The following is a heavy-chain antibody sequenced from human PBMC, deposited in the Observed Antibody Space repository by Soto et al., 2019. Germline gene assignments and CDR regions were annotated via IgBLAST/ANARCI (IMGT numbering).Heavy chain of an antibody. J-gene: IGHJ4*02. CDR1: GFTFISYG. CDR2: IWYDGSNK. V-gene: IGHV3-33*01. Sequence: GGSLRLSCAASGFTFISYGMHWVRQAPCKGLEWVAVIWYDGSNKYYADSVKGRFTISRDNSKNTLYLQMNSLRAEDTAVYYCAREGVLRYFDWPPGDFDSLGQGTLVTVS. D-gene: IGHD3-9*01. CDR3: AREGVLRYFDWPPGDFDS.